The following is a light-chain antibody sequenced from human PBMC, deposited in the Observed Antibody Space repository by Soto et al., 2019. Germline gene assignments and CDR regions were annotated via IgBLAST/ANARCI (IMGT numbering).Light chain of an antibody. CDR1: PSVSSF. J-gene: IGKJ2*01. CDR3: QQYNGDFSS. Sequence: IQLPQSPPTLSASVGDTVTITCRASPSVSSFLAWHQQKPGEAPKLLIYKTSNLETGVPSRFTGSGSGTEFTLTISSLQPEDFATYYCQQYNGDFSSFGQGTKLEV. CDR2: KTS. V-gene: IGKV1-5*03.